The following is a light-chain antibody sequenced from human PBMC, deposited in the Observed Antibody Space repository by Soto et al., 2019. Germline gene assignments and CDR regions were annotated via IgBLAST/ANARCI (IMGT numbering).Light chain of an antibody. CDR3: QPYNNWPLT. CDR2: DTS. J-gene: IGKJ4*01. V-gene: IGKV3-15*01. CDR1: QGIGDT. Sequence: EVVVRQSPAPLSVFPGESATLPFRASQGIGDTLAWYQHKPGQTPRLLIYDTSTRATGVPTRFSGSRSGAEFTLTINSLQSEDFAVYYCQPYNNWPLTFGGGTKVDIK.